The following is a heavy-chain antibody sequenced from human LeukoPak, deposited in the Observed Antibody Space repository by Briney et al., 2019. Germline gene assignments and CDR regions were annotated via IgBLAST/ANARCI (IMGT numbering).Heavy chain of an antibody. CDR2: ICAYNGNT. Sequence: ASVKVSCKASGYTFTSYGISWVRQAPGQGLEWMGWICAYNGNTNYAQKLQGRVTMTTDTSTSTAYMELRSLRSDDTAVYYCAREAGDIVVVVAAQLGPYFDYWGQGTLVTVSS. J-gene: IGHJ4*02. V-gene: IGHV1-18*01. D-gene: IGHD2-15*01. CDR1: GYTFTSYG. CDR3: AREAGDIVVVVAAQLGPYFDY.